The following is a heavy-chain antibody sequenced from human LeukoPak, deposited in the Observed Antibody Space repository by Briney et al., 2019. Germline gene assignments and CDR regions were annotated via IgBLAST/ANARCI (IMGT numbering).Heavy chain of an antibody. J-gene: IGHJ4*02. CDR1: GGTFSSDA. Sequence: SVKVPCKASGGTFSSDAISWVRQAPGQGLEWMGGIIPIFGTGNYAQKFQGRVTITADESANTAYMELNSLRSDDTAMYYCARSYNWNNVDYWGQGTLVTVSS. D-gene: IGHD1/OR15-1a*01. CDR2: IIPIFGTG. CDR3: ARSYNWNNVDY. V-gene: IGHV1-69*13.